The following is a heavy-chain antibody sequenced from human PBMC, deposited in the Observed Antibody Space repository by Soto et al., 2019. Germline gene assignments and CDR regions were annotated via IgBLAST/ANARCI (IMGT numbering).Heavy chain of an antibody. J-gene: IGHJ5*02. Sequence: QVQLVESGGGVVQPGRSLRLSCAASGFTFSSYGMHWVRQAPGKGLEWVAVISYDGSNKYYADSVKGRFTISRDNSKNTLYLQMNSLRAEDTAVYYCAKGEEGAVAGSPNWFDPWGQGTLVTVSS. V-gene: IGHV3-30*18. D-gene: IGHD6-19*01. CDR1: GFTFSSYG. CDR3: AKGEEGAVAGSPNWFDP. CDR2: ISYDGSNK.